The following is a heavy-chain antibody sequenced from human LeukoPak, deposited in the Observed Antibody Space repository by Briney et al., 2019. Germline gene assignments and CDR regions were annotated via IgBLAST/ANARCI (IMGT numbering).Heavy chain of an antibody. CDR1: GGSISSGSYY. Sequence: SQTLSLTCTVSGGSISSGSYYWSWIRQPAGKGLEWIGRIYTSGSTNYNPSLKSRVTISVDTSKNQSSLKLSSVTAADTAVYYCARGATVTTPFDYWGQGTLVTVSS. J-gene: IGHJ4*02. CDR3: ARGATVTTPFDY. CDR2: IYTSGST. D-gene: IGHD4-17*01. V-gene: IGHV4-61*02.